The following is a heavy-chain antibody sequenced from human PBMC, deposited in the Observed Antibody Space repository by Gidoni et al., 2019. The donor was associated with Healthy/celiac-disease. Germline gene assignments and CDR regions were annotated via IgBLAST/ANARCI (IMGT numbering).Heavy chain of an antibody. CDR3: AKGWYSSSWYQNYFDY. V-gene: IGHV3-23*01. CDR2: ISGSGGST. D-gene: IGHD6-13*01. CDR1: GFTFRGDA. J-gene: IGHJ4*02. Sequence: EVQLFESGGGLVQPGGSLRLPCAASGFTFRGDAMSWVRQAPGKGLEWVSAISGSGGSTYYADSVKGRFTISRDNSKNTLYLQMNSLRAEDTAVYYCAKGWYSSSWYQNYFDYWGQGTLVTVSS.